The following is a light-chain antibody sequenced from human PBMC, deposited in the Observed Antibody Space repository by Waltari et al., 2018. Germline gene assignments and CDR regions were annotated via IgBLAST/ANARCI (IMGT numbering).Light chain of an antibody. CDR3: ATWDSSLSAWV. CDR2: EYN. V-gene: IGLV1-51*02. J-gene: IGLJ3*02. CDR1: TSNICNNY. Sequence: QSVLTQPPSVSAAPGQKVTISCSGSTSNICNNYVSWFQTVSGTAPKLLIYEYNKRPSGLPDRFSGSKSGTSATLGITGLQTGDEAHYYCATWDSSLSAWVFGGGTKLTVL.